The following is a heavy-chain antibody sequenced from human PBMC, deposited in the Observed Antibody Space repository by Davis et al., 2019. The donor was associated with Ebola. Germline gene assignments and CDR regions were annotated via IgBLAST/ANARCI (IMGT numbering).Heavy chain of an antibody. CDR2: IKSKISGGTI. Sequence: GGSLRLSCAASGFTFSNAWMSWVRQAPGKGLEWVGRIKSKISGGTINYAAPVKGRFTISRDDSKNTLYLQMNSLKTEDTAMYYCTSRGLVSATDEAFDIWGQGTVVTVSS. CDR1: GFTFSNAW. J-gene: IGHJ3*02. CDR3: TSRGLVSATDEAFDI. D-gene: IGHD1-1*01. V-gene: IGHV3-15*05.